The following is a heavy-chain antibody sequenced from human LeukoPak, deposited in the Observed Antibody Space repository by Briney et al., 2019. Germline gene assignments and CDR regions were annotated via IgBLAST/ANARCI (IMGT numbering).Heavy chain of an antibody. Sequence: GSLLLSCAASGFTFSSYAMHWVGQAPGKGLEWVAVISYDGSNKYYADSVKGRFAISRDNSKNTLYLQMNSLRAEDTAVYYCARWDWNSKTENWFDPWGQGTLVTVSS. CDR3: ARWDWNSKTENWFDP. CDR1: GFTFSSYA. V-gene: IGHV3-30*09. J-gene: IGHJ5*02. CDR2: ISYDGSNK. D-gene: IGHD1-7*01.